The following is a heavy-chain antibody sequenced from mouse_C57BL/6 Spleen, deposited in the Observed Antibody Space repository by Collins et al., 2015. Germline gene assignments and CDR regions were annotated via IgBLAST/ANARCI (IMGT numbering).Heavy chain of an antibody. Sequence: QVQLQQPGAELVKPGASVKLSCKASGYSFTSYWMQWVKQRPGQGLEWIGEIDPSDSYINYNQKFKGKATLTVDTSSSTAYMQLSSLTSEDSAVYYCARWGWDENYWGQGTTLTVSS. V-gene: IGHV1-50*01. J-gene: IGHJ2*01. CDR1: GYSFTSYW. D-gene: IGHD4-1*01. CDR3: ARWGWDENY. CDR2: IDPSDSYI.